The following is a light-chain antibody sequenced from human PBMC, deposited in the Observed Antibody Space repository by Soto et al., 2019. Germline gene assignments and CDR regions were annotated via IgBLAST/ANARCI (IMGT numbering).Light chain of an antibody. CDR3: QQSYTAPYT. Sequence: DIQMTQSPSSLSASVGDAVSLTCRASRSISNYLNWYQQKPGRAPKLLISGASSLQRGVPSRFSGSGSGTTFTLTITSLQPDVFAIYFCQQSYTAPYTFGPGTKVEIK. J-gene: IGKJ3*01. CDR1: RSISNY. CDR2: GAS. V-gene: IGKV1-39*01.